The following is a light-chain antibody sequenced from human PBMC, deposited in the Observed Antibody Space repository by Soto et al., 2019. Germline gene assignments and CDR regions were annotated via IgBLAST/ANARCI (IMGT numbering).Light chain of an antibody. CDR2: GNS. CDR1: SSNIGAGYD. J-gene: IGLJ1*01. CDR3: QSYDSSLRGYV. V-gene: IGLV1-40*01. Sequence: QSVLTQPPSVSGAPGQKVTISCTGSSSNIGAGYDVNWYHQLPGTAPKLLIHGNSNRPSGVPDRFSGSKSGNSASLAITGLQAEDEADYFCQSYDSSLRGYVFGNGTKVTV.